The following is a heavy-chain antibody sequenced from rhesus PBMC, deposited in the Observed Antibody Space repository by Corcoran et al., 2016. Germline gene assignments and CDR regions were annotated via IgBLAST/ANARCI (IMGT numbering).Heavy chain of an antibody. D-gene: IGHD6-13*01. CDR1: GGSISDDYY. J-gene: IGHJ6*01. V-gene: IGHV4-106*01. CDR2: IYGSGWGT. CDR3: SREGDSSWSLVLYCLDA. Sequence: QVQLQESGPGLVKPSETLSLTCAVSGGSISDDYYWSWIRQPPGQGLAWIGYIYGSGWGTNYNPSLKNRVTISIDTSKNQFSLKRSSVTAADTAVYYWSREGDSSWSLVLYCLDAWGQGCVVTVPS.